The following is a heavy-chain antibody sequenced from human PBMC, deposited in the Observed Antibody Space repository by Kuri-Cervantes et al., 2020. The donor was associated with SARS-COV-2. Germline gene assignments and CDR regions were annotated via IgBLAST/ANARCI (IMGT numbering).Heavy chain of an antibody. J-gene: IGHJ6*02. D-gene: IGHD1-1*01. V-gene: IGHV3-30*03. CDR2: VSHDGNKK. CDR3: ARDDEYLSGTYYYYDMKV. Sequence: GGSLRLSCAASGFTLNSYGMHWVRQAPGKGLEWVAVVSHDGNKKYYADSVKGRFTISRDNSKNTLYPQMNSLRAEDTAVYYCARDDEYLSGTYYYYDMKVWGHGTTVTVSS. CDR1: GFTLNSYG.